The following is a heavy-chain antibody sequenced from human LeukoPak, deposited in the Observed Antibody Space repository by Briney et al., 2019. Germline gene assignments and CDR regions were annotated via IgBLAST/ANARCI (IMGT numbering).Heavy chain of an antibody. CDR1: GFTVSTYA. D-gene: IGHD3-3*01. Sequence: PGGSLRLSCAASGFTVSTYAMIWVRQAPGKGLEWVSGISGSGSSTYSADSVKGRILISRDNSKNTLYLQMNGLRAEDPAVYYCAKARDFDFWSGYSNWFDPWGQGTLVTVSS. CDR2: ISGSGSST. J-gene: IGHJ5*02. CDR3: AKARDFDFWSGYSNWFDP. V-gene: IGHV3-23*01.